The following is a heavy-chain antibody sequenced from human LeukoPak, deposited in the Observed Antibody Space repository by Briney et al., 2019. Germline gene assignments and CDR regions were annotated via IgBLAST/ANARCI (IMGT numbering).Heavy chain of an antibody. D-gene: IGHD3-10*01. J-gene: IGHJ6*03. V-gene: IGHV3-48*03. CDR3: ARDSGSGNSYFINLADHHYMDV. Sequence: GGSLRLSCAASGFVFSSFEMNWVRQAPGKGLEWVSYISSSGRAIYYTDSVKGRFTISRDNANNSLYLQMNSLRAEDTAVYYCARDSGSGNSYFINLADHHYMDVWGKGTTVTVSS. CDR2: ISSSGRAI. CDR1: GFVFSSFE.